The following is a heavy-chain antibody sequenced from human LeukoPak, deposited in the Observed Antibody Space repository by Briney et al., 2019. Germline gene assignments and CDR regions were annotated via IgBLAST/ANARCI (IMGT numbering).Heavy chain of an antibody. Sequence: GRSLRLSCAASGFTFSSDGMRWVRQAPGKGLEWVAVISYDGSNKYYADSGKGRFTISRDNSKNTLYLQMNSLRAEDTAVYYCAKEQRYCSGGSCLIESIDYWGQGTLVTVSS. CDR3: AKEQRYCSGGSCLIESIDY. CDR1: GFTFSSDG. V-gene: IGHV3-30*18. D-gene: IGHD2-15*01. CDR2: ISYDGSNK. J-gene: IGHJ4*02.